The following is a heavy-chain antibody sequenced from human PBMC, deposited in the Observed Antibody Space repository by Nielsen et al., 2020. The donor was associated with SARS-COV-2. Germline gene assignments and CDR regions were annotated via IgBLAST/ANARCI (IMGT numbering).Heavy chain of an antibody. CDR2: ICYSGNT. J-gene: IGHJ5*02. CDR1: GDSISNYC. Sequence: GSLRLSCTVSGDSISNYCWSWIRQPPGKGLEWIGDICYSGNTNYNPSLKSRVTISVDTSKNQFSLKLSSVTAADTAVYYCAREAEQQLTENWFDPWGQGTLVTVSS. CDR3: AREAEQQLTENWFDP. D-gene: IGHD6-13*01. V-gene: IGHV4-59*12.